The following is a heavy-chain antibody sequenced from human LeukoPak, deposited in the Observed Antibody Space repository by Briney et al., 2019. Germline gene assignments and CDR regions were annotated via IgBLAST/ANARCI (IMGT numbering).Heavy chain of an antibody. J-gene: IGHJ4*02. CDR1: GFAFRNNA. D-gene: IGHD3-22*01. V-gene: IGHV3-64D*09. CDR2: VSSNGGRT. CDR3: AKGRRVPNYYDSSGEFDY. Sequence: HPGGSLRLSCAASGFAFRNNAMHWVPQAPGWGLEYVSGVSSNGGRTSYADTAKGRFTISRDNSKNTLYLQMSSLRPEDTAVYYCAKGRRVPNYYDSSGEFDYWGQGTLVTVSS.